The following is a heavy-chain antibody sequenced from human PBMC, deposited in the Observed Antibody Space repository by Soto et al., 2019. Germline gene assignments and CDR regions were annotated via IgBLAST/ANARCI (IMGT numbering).Heavy chain of an antibody. CDR2: IIPIFGTA. Sequence: SVKVSCKASGGTFSSYAISWVRQAPGQGLEWMGGIIPIFGTANYAQKFQGRVTITADESTSTAYMELSSLRSEDTAVYYCASGHCTNGVCRNQLPRHWGQGTLVTVSS. J-gene: IGHJ4*02. CDR3: ASGHCTNGVCRNQLPRH. V-gene: IGHV1-69*13. D-gene: IGHD2-8*01. CDR1: GGTFSSYA.